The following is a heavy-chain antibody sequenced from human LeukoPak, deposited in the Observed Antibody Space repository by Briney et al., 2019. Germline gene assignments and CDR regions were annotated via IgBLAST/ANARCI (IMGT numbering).Heavy chain of an antibody. Sequence: PSETLSLTCTVSGGSISSYYWSWIRQPPGKGLEWIAYMYYSGSTNYNPSLKSRVTISLDTSKNQFSLKLSSVTAADTAVYYCARGGSIEGATPHDTFDIWGQGTMVTVSS. CDR3: ARGGSIEGATPHDTFDI. J-gene: IGHJ3*02. V-gene: IGHV4-59*01. CDR2: MYYSGST. D-gene: IGHD1-26*01. CDR1: GGSISSYY.